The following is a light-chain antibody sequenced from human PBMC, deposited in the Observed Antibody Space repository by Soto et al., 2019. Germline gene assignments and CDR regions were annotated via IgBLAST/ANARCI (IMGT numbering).Light chain of an antibody. CDR3: RQTYSTLLT. J-gene: IGKJ4*01. Sequence: DIQITHSPSTLSASVGDRVTITCRASQSISSWLAWYQQKPGKAPKLLIYDASTLESGVPSRFSGSGSGTDFTLTISSLQPEDFATYYCRQTYSTLLTFGGGTKVDI. CDR1: QSISSW. V-gene: IGKV1-5*01. CDR2: DAS.